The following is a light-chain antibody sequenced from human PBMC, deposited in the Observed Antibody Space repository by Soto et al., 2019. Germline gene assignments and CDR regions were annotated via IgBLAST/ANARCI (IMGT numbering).Light chain of an antibody. V-gene: IGKV1-39*01. CDR3: QQSYNSPLT. Sequence: DIQMTQSPSSLSASVGDRVTITCRASQNIAKYLTWFQQKPGKAPKLLLYAASTLQSGVPSRFSGSGSGTDFTLTISDLHPEDFASYYCQQSYNSPLTFGGGTKVEIK. CDR1: QNIAKY. CDR2: AAS. J-gene: IGKJ4*01.